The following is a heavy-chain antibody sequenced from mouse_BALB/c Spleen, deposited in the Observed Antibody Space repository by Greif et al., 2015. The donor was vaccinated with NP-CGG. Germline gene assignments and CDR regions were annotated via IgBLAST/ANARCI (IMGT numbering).Heavy chain of an antibody. CDR1: GYSITSDYA. J-gene: IGHJ3*01. CDR2: ISYSGST. V-gene: IGHV3-2*02. Sequence: EVQLQESGPGLVKPSQSLSLTCTVTGYSITSDYAWNWIRQFPGNKLEWMGYISYSGSTSYNPSLKSRISITRDTSKNQFFLQLNSVTTEDTATYYCAREGSTGFAYWGQGTLVTVSA. CDR3: AREGSTGFAY.